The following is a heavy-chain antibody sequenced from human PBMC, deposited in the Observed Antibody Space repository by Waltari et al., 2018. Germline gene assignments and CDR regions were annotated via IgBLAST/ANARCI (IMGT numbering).Heavy chain of an antibody. D-gene: IGHD3-10*01. CDR2: INPNSGGT. Sequence: QVQLVQSGAEVKKPGASVKVSCKASGYTFTGYYMHWVRQAPGQGLVWMGRINPNSGGTNYAQKFQGRVTMTRDTSISTAYMELSRLRSDDTAVYYCARARYAAVRGVMGAFDIWGQGTMVTVSS. V-gene: IGHV1-2*06. CDR3: ARARYAAVRGVMGAFDI. J-gene: IGHJ3*02. CDR1: GYTFTGYY.